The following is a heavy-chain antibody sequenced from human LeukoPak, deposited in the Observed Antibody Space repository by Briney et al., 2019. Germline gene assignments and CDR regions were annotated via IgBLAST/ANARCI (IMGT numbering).Heavy chain of an antibody. Sequence: SVKVSCKASGDTFSSYAISWVRQAPGQGLEWMGGIIPIFGTANYAQKFQGRVTITADESTSTAYMELSSLRSEDTAVYYCARDFEYYYGSGSLYYYYGMDVWGKGTTVTVSS. J-gene: IGHJ6*04. V-gene: IGHV1-69*13. D-gene: IGHD3-10*01. CDR2: IIPIFGTA. CDR1: GDTFSSYA. CDR3: ARDFEYYYGSGSLYYYYGMDV.